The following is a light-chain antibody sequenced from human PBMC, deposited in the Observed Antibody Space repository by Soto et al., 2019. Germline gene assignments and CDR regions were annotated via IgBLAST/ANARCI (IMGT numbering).Light chain of an antibody. CDR1: QSVISN. CDR3: QQRSNRPGT. V-gene: IGKV3-11*01. Sequence: EVVMTLSPATLSVSPGERATLSCRASQSVISNLAWYQQKPGQAPRLLIYDASNRATGIPARFSGSGSGTDFTLTISSLEPEDFAVYYCQQRSNRPGTFGQGTRLEI. CDR2: DAS. J-gene: IGKJ5*01.